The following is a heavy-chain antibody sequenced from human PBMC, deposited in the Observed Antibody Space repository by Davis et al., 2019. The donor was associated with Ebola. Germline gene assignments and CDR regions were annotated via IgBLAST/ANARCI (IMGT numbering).Heavy chain of an antibody. D-gene: IGHD5-24*01. Sequence: SETLSLTCTVSGGSISSSSYYWGWIRQPPGKGLEWIGSIYYSGSTYYNPSLKSRVTISVDTSKNQFSLKLSSVTAADTAVYYCARDQRFQDGYNYGYYYYYGMDVWGQGTTVTVSS. J-gene: IGHJ6*02. CDR2: IYYSGST. V-gene: IGHV4-39*07. CDR1: GGSISSSSYY. CDR3: ARDQRFQDGYNYGYYYYYGMDV.